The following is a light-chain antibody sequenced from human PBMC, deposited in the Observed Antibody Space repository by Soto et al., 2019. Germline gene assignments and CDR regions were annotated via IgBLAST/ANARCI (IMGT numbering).Light chain of an antibody. CDR1: RRDVGGYNY. V-gene: IGLV2-14*01. CDR3: SSYTISNTLPFV. J-gene: IGLJ1*01. CDR2: EVT. Sequence: QSVLTQPASVSGSPGQSITISCIGTRRDVGGYNYVSWYQQYPGKSPKLLIYEVTHRPSGVSNRFSGSKSGNTASLTISGLQAEDEADYYCSSYTISNTLPFVFGTGTKVTVL.